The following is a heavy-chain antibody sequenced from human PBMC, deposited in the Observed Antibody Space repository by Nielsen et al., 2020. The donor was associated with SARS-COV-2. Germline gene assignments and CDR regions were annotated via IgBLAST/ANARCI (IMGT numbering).Heavy chain of an antibody. J-gene: IGHJ4*02. CDR1: GFTFSSYW. Sequence: GESLKISCAASGFTFSSYWMSWVRQAPGKGLEWVSSISSSSSYIYYADSVKGRFTISRDNAKNSLYLQMNSLRAEDTAVYYCARDKPRVGKDYWGQGTLVTVSS. V-gene: IGHV3-21*01. CDR2: ISSSSSYI. CDR3: ARDKPRVGKDY. D-gene: IGHD1-14*01.